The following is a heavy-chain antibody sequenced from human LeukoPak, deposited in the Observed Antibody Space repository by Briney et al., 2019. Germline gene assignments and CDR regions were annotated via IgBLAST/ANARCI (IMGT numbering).Heavy chain of an antibody. D-gene: IGHD2-15*01. CDR1: GYSFTSYW. V-gene: IGHV5-51*01. Sequence: GESLKISCKGSGYSFTSYWIGWVRQMPGKGLEWMGIIYPGDSDTRYSPSFQGQVTISADKSINTAYLQWSSLKASDTAMYYCASRYCSGGTCYLNRGQGTLVTVSS. CDR3: ASRYCSGGTCYLN. J-gene: IGHJ4*02. CDR2: IYPGDSDT.